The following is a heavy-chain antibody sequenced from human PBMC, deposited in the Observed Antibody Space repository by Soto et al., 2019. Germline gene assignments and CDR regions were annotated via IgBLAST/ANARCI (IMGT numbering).Heavy chain of an antibody. CDR2: ISWYSGSI. CDR1: GFTFDDYA. Sequence: EVQLVESGGVLVQPGRSLRLSCAASGFTFDDYAMHWVRQAPGKGLEGVSGISWYSGSIGYAVSAKGRFTISRDNAQNSQYLQLNTLRAEDTALYYRARQVYYYYCHYVDVWGTGTTVNLSS. J-gene: IGHJ6*03. CDR3: ARQVYYYYCHYVDV. D-gene: IGHD1-20*01. V-gene: IGHV3-9*01.